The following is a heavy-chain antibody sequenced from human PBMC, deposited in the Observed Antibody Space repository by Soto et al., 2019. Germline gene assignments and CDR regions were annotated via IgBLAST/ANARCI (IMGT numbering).Heavy chain of an antibody. Sequence: SETLSLTCTVSGGSISSYYWSWIRQPPGKGLEWIGYIYYSGSTNYNPSLKSRVTISVDTSKNQFSLKLSSVTAADTAVYYCARGVSTMTTLFDYWGQGTLVTVSS. CDR2: IYYSGST. J-gene: IGHJ4*02. CDR3: ARGVSTMTTLFDY. CDR1: GGSISSYY. V-gene: IGHV4-59*01. D-gene: IGHD4-17*01.